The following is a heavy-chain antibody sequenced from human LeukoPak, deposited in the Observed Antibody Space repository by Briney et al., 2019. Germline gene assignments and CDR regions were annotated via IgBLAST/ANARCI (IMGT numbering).Heavy chain of an antibody. J-gene: IGHJ4*02. CDR1: GFTFSSHA. CDR2: ISSNGGST. Sequence: GGSLRLSCSASGFTFSSHAMHWVRQAPGKGLEYVSAISSNGGSTYYADSVKGRFTISRDNSKNTLYLQMSSQRAEDTAVYYCVKDGAPPFPSLWFGESYYFDYWGQGTLVTVSS. D-gene: IGHD3-10*01. CDR3: VKDGAPPFPSLWFGESYYFDY. V-gene: IGHV3-64D*06.